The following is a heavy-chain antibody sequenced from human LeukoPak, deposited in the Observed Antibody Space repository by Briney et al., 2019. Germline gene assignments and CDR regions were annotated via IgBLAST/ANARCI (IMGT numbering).Heavy chain of an antibody. D-gene: IGHD2-2*01. CDR1: GYTFTGYY. CDR3: AGPNCSSTSCQTSYYYYGMDV. Sequence: VKVSCKASGYTFTGYYMHWVRQAPGQGLEWMGWINPNSGGTNYAQKFQGRVTMTRDTSISTAYMELSRLRSDDTAVYYCAGPNCSSTSCQTSYYYYGMDVWGQGTTVTVSS. J-gene: IGHJ6*02. CDR2: INPNSGGT. V-gene: IGHV1-2*02.